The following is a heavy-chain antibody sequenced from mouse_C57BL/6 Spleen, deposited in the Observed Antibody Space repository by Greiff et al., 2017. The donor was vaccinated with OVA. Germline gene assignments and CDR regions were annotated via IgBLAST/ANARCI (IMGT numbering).Heavy chain of an antibody. J-gene: IGHJ4*01. CDR1: GFTFSDYG. CDR3: ARRATVVATPMDY. CDR2: ISSGSSPI. D-gene: IGHD1-1*01. V-gene: IGHV5-17*01. Sequence: EVQLVESGGGLVKPGGSLKLSCAASGFTFSDYGMHWVRQAPEKGLEWVAYISSGSSPIYYADTVKGRFTISRDNAKNTLILQMTSLRSEDTAKYYCARRATVVATPMDYWGQGTSVTVSS.